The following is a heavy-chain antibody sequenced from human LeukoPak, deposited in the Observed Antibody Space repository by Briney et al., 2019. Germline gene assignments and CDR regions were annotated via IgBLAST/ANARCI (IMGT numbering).Heavy chain of an antibody. D-gene: IGHD2-2*01. Sequence: GRSLRLSCGASGFTFDDYAMHWVRHAPGKGLEWVSGISWNSGNIGYADSVKGRFTISRDNAKNSLFLQMNSLRAEDTALYYCAKDYCSSTTCYYNYWGQGTLVTVSS. V-gene: IGHV3-9*01. J-gene: IGHJ4*02. CDR2: ISWNSGNI. CDR3: AKDYCSSTTCYYNY. CDR1: GFTFDDYA.